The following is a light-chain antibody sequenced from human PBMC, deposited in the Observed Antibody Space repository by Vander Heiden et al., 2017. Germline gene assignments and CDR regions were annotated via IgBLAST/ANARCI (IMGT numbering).Light chain of an antibody. Sequence: QSALTQPRSVSGSPGQSVTISCTGTSSDVGGYNYVPWYQQHPGKAPKLMIYDVSKRPSGVPDRFSGSKSGNTASLTISGLQAEDEADYYCCSYAGSYVYVFGTGTKVTVL. V-gene: IGLV2-11*01. CDR1: SSDVGGYNY. CDR2: DVS. CDR3: CSYAGSYVYV. J-gene: IGLJ1*01.